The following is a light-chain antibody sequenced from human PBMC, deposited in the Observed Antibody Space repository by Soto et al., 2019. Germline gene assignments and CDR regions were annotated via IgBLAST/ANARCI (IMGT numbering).Light chain of an antibody. CDR3: SSYTSSSTVV. V-gene: IGLV2-14*01. Sequence: QSVLTQPASVSGSPGQSVTISCTGTSSDVGGYSYVSWYQQHPGKAPKLMIYDVSNRPSGVSNRFSGSRSGNTASLTISGLQAEDEADYYCSSYTSSSTVVFGGGTNSPS. CDR2: DVS. CDR1: SSDVGGYSY. J-gene: IGLJ2*01.